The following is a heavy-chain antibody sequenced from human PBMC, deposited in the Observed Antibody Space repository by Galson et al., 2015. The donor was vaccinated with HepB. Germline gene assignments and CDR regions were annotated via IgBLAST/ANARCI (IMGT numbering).Heavy chain of an antibody. CDR1: GFTFSAYA. CDR2: ISGGGDST. D-gene: IGHD3-9*01. CDR3: ARSPDSDFLTGYITTTFDF. Sequence: SLRLSCAASGFTFSAYAMTWVRQAPGTGLEWVSTISGGGDSTYYADSVKGRFTIFTDNSNDTVYVQMNSLRPEDTAVYYCARSPDSDFLTGYITTTFDFWGQGALVTVST. J-gene: IGHJ4*02. V-gene: IGHV3-23*01.